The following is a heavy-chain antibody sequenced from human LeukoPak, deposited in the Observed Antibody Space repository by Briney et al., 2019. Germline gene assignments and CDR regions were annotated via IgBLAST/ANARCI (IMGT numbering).Heavy chain of an antibody. J-gene: IGHJ5*02. CDR1: GGSISSGGYY. Sequence: PSETLSLTCTVSGGSISSGGYYWSWIRQPPGKGLEWIGYIYRSGSTYYNPSLKSRVTISVDRSKNQFSLKLSSVTAADTAVYYCARSHNWNGGVGEFDPWGQGTLVTVSS. D-gene: IGHD1-20*01. CDR3: ARSHNWNGGVGEFDP. V-gene: IGHV4-30-2*01. CDR2: IYRSGST.